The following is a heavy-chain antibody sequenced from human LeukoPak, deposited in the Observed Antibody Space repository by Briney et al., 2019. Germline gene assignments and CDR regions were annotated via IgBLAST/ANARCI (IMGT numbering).Heavy chain of an antibody. CDR2: INPNSDDT. CDR3: ARGTDIRYFYENSGYRGHFDY. Sequence: ASVKVSCKASGYTFTVYYIHWVRQAPGQGLEWMGWINPNSDDTNYAKNIQGAVTLSRDTSINTVYMELSRLRSDDTAVYYCARGTDIRYFYENSGYRGHFDYWGQGTLVAVSS. CDR1: GYTFTVYY. V-gene: IGHV1-2*02. J-gene: IGHJ4*02. D-gene: IGHD3-22*01.